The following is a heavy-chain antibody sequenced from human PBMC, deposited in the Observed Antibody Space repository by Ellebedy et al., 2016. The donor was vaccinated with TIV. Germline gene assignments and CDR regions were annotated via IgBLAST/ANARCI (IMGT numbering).Heavy chain of an antibody. V-gene: IGHV3-21*05. D-gene: IGHD5-24*01. J-gene: IGHJ4*02. CDR1: GFTFSSYK. CDR3: ARAREMATIIPRAFDC. CDR2: ISSSSSYI. Sequence: GESLKISCAASGFTFSSYKMNWVRQAPGKVLEWVSYISSSSSYIYYADSVKGRSTISRDNAKNSLYLQMNSLRDEDTAVYYCARAREMATIIPRAFDCWGQGTLVTVSS.